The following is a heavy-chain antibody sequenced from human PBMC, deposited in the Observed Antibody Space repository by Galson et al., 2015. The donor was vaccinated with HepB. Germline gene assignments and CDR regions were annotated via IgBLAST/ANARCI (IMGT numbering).Heavy chain of an antibody. CDR1: GFTFGSSP. Sequence: SLRLSCADSGFTFGSSPMTWVRQAPGKGLDWVSAITPSADRTFYADSVRGRFTISRDNSRNTLYLQMNSLRAEDTAVYFCAKGDWMDVWGQGTTVTVSS. CDR3: AKGDWMDV. V-gene: IGHV3-23*01. J-gene: IGHJ6*02. CDR2: ITPSADRT. D-gene: IGHD2-21*02.